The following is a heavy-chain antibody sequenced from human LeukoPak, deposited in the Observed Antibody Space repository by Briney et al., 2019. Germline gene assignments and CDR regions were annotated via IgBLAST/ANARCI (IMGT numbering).Heavy chain of an antibody. CDR1: GFTFSSYA. CDR3: ASSIAAAGTDY. V-gene: IGHV3-30-3*01. D-gene: IGHD6-13*01. Sequence: PGGSLRLSCAASGFTFSSYAMHWVRQAPGKGLEWVAVISYDGSNKYYADSVKGRFTISRDNSKNTLYLQMNSLRAEDTAVYYCASSIAAAGTDYWGQGTLVTVSS. J-gene: IGHJ4*02. CDR2: ISYDGSNK.